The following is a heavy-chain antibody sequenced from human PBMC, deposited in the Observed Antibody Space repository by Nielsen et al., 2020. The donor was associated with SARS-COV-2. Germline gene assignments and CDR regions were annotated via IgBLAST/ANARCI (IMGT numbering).Heavy chain of an antibody. CDR1: GYTFTAYA. J-gene: IGHJ6*02. CDR3: ARERSREYGIDV. D-gene: IGHD1-26*01. CDR2: INSDSGNT. V-gene: IGHV1-3*04. Sequence: ASVKVSCKASGYTFTAYAIHWVRQDPGQRLEWMGWINSDSGNTKYSQKFRGRVTITRDTSANTAYMELSSLRFEDTAVYYCARERSREYGIDVWGQGTTVTVSS.